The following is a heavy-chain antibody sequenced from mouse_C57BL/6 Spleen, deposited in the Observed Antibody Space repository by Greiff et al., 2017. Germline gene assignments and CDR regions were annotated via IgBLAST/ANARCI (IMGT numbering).Heavy chain of an antibody. J-gene: IGHJ4*01. D-gene: IGHD3-2*02. Sequence: QVQLQQPGAELVKPGASVKLSCKASGYTFTSYWMQWVKQRPGQGLEWIGEIDPSDSYTNYNQQFKGKATLTVDTSSSTAYMQLSSLTSEDSAVYYCARRSGYGYAMDYWGQGTSVTVSS. CDR3: ARRSGYGYAMDY. CDR2: IDPSDSYT. V-gene: IGHV1-50*01. CDR1: GYTFTSYW.